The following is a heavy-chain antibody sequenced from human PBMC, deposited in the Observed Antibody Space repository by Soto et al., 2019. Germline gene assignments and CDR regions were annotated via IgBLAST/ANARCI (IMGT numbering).Heavy chain of an antibody. CDR2: VYYSGST. J-gene: IGHJ4*02. CDR1: CGSVSSYS. V-gene: IGHV4-59*02. Sequence: SETLSLTCTVSCGSVSSYSWTWVRQPPGKGLEWIGYVYYSGSTHYNPSLKSRVTISLDTSKNQFSLKLTSVTAADTAMYFCASSPPAMVAPNIWGQGTQVTVSS. CDR3: ASSPPAMVAPNI. D-gene: IGHD5-18*01.